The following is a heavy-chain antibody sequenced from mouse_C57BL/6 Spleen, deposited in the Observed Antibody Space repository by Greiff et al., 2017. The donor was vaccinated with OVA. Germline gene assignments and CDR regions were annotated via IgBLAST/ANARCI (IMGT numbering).Heavy chain of an antibody. CDR1: GYTFTSYW. J-gene: IGHJ4*01. D-gene: IGHD2-2*01. V-gene: IGHV1-74*01. CDR2: IHPSDSDT. CDR3: AMGTTMVTAGSMDY. Sequence: QVQLQQPGAELVKPGASVKVSCKASGYTFTSYWMHWVKQRPGQGLEWIGRIHPSDSDTNYNQKFKGKATLTVDKSSSTAYMQLSSLTSEDSAVDNCAMGTTMVTAGSMDYWGQGTSVTVSS.